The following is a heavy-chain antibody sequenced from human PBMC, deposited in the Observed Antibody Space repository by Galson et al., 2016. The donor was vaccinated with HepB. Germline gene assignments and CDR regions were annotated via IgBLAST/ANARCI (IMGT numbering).Heavy chain of an antibody. V-gene: IGHV1-69*13. CDR1: GGMFSSYC. CDR3: ARLGDYYSDNSDFNNFDS. J-gene: IGHJ3*01. CDR2: IIPSFGPA. Sequence: SVKVSCKASGGMFSSYCISWVRQAPGQGLEWMGGIIPSFGPASYAKNFQGRVSITADESTNTVYLELISLRSEDTAVYYCARLGDYYSDNSDFNNFDSWGQGIMVTVSS. D-gene: IGHD3-22*01.